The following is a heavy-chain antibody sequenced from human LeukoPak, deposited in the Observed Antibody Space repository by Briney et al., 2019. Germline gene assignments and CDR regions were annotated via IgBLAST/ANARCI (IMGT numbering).Heavy chain of an antibody. V-gene: IGHV3-64*01. CDR1: GFTFSSYA. CDR2: ISSDGGST. D-gene: IGHD4-23*01. J-gene: IGHJ5*02. Sequence: GGSLRLSCTASGFTFSSYAMHWVRQAPGKGLEYVSAISSDGGSTYYANSVKGRFTISRDNSKNTLYLQMGSLRAEDMAVYYCARDGRYGGNNNWFDPWGQGTLVTVSS. CDR3: ARDGRYGGNNNWFDP.